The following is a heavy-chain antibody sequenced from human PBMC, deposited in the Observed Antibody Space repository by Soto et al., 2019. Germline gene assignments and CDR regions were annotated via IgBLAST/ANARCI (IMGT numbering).Heavy chain of an antibody. V-gene: IGHV2-5*01. D-gene: IGHD3-22*01. Sequence: QITLKESGPTLVKVTQTVTVTCTFSGLSLSSTGVGVGWIRQPPGKAPEGLALINWNDDKRYNPSLKSRLTITKDTSKNQVVLTMTNMDPVDTATYYCARSGHNSGFFYYDYWGQGTLITVSS. J-gene: IGHJ4*02. CDR3: ARSGHNSGFFYYDY. CDR1: GLSLSSTGVG. CDR2: INWNDDK.